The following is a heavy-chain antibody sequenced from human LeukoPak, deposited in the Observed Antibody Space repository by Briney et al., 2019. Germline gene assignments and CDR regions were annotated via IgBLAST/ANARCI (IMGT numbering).Heavy chain of an antibody. D-gene: IGHD3-9*01. Sequence: PSETLSLTCTVSGGSISSSGYYWGWIRQPPGKGLEWIGSIYYSGSTYYNPSLKSRVTISVDTSKNQFSLELSFVTAADTAVYYCASPINYDILTGYLTTFDYWGQRILVTVSS. J-gene: IGHJ4*02. CDR3: ASPINYDILTGYLTTFDY. CDR2: IYYSGST. V-gene: IGHV4-39*01. CDR1: GGSISSSGYY.